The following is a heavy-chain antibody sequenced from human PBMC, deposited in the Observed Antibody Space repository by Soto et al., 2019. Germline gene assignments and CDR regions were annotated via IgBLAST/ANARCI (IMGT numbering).Heavy chain of an antibody. V-gene: IGHV3-7*01. J-gene: IGHJ6*02. Sequence: SLRLSCAASGFTFSSYWMSWVRQAPGKGLEWVANIKQDGSEKYYVDSVKGRFTISRDNAKNSLYLQMNSLRAEDTAVYYCARQDCANGVCFYHYYGMDVWGQGTTVTVSS. CDR1: GFTFSSYW. CDR2: IKQDGSEK. D-gene: IGHD2-8*01. CDR3: ARQDCANGVCFYHYYGMDV.